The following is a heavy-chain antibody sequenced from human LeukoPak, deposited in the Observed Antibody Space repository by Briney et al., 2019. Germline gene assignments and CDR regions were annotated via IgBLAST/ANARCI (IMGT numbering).Heavy chain of an antibody. J-gene: IGHJ6*03. V-gene: IGHV4-38-2*01. CDR1: GYSISSGYY. CDR3: ARGKLWFGELSVMDV. CDR2: IYHSGST. D-gene: IGHD3-10*01. Sequence: SETLSLTCAVSGYSISSGYYWVWIRQPPGKGLEWIGSIYHSGSTYYNPSLKSRVTMSVDTSKNQFSLKLSSVTAADTAVYYCARGKLWFGELSVMDVWGKGTTVTVSS.